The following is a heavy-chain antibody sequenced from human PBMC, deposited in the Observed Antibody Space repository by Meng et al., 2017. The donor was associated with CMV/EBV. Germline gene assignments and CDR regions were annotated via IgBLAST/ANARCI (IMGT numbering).Heavy chain of an antibody. J-gene: IGHJ4*02. CDR3: ARAPIFSGGDCSH. D-gene: IGHD2-21*02. CDR2: ISGYNGQT. Sequence: VQVWQSGVEVKKPGAAWKVACKASGYTFSSYGISWVRQAPGQGLEWMGWISGYNGQTKYAQKFQGRVTMTTDTPTSTAYMELRSLRSDDTAVYYCARAPIFSGGDCSHWGQGTLVTVSS. CDR1: GYTFSSYG. V-gene: IGHV1-18*01.